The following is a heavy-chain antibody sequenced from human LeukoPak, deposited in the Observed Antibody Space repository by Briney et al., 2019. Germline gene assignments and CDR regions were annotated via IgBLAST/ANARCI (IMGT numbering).Heavy chain of an antibody. D-gene: IGHD3-10*01. CDR2: ISSSSNII. Sequence: GSLRLSCAASGFIFSNYNMNWVRQPSGKGLQWVSYISSSSNIIYYADSVKGRFTISRDNAKNSLFLQMNSLRAEDTAVYYCARDFAREFTIDYWGQGTLVTVSS. J-gene: IGHJ4*02. CDR1: GFIFSNYN. V-gene: IGHV3-48*01. CDR3: ARDFAREFTIDY.